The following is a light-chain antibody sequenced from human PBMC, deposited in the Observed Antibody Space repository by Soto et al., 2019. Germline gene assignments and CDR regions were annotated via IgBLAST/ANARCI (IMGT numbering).Light chain of an antibody. CDR3: QSYDSSLSGYV. Sequence: QSVLTQPPSVSGAPGQRVTISCTGSSSNIGAGYDVHWYQQLPGTAPKLLIYGNSNRPSGFPDRFSGSKSGTSASLAITGLQADDEADYYCQSYDSSLSGYVFGTGTKLTVL. CDR2: GNS. CDR1: SSNIGAGYD. J-gene: IGLJ1*01. V-gene: IGLV1-40*01.